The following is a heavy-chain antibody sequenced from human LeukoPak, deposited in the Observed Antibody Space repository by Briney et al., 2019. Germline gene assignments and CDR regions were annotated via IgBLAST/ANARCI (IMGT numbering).Heavy chain of an antibody. V-gene: IGHV1-2*02. D-gene: IGHD2-15*01. J-gene: IGHJ4*02. CDR3: ARGYCSGGSCFKYDY. Sequence: ASVKVSCMASGYTFTVYYMHWVRQAPGQGLEWMGWINPNSGGTNYAQKFQGRVTMTRDTSISTAYMELSRLRSDDTAVYYCARGYCSGGSCFKYDYWGQGTLVTVSS. CDR2: INPNSGGT. CDR1: GYTFTVYY.